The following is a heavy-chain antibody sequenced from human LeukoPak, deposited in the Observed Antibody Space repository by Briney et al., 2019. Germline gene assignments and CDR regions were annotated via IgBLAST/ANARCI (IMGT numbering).Heavy chain of an antibody. CDR2: IIPILGIA. CDR3: AGYCSGGSCPALGYYYYYGMDV. D-gene: IGHD2-15*01. J-gene: IGHJ6*02. V-gene: IGHV1-69*04. Sequence: SVKVSCKASGGTFSSYAISWVRQAPGQGLEWMGRIIPILGIANYAQKFQGRVTITADKSTSTAYMELSSLRSEDTAVYYCAGYCSGGSCPALGYYYYYGMDVWGQGTTVTVSS. CDR1: GGTFSSYA.